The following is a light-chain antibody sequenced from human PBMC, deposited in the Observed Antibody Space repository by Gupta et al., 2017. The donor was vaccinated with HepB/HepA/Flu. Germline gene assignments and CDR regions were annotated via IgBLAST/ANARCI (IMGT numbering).Light chain of an antibody. CDR1: SSDVGGYNY. V-gene: IGLV2-14*01. CDR3: SSYTSSSTLV. J-gene: IGLJ1*01. Sequence: QSALTQPASVPGSPGHPITIPCTGTSSDVGGYNYVSWYQQHPGKAPKLMIYDVSNRPSGVSNRFSGSKSGNTASLTISGLQAEDEADYYCSSYTSSSTLVFGTGTKVTVL. CDR2: DVS.